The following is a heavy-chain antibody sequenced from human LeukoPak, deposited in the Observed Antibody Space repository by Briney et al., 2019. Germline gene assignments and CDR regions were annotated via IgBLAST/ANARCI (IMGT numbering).Heavy chain of an antibody. CDR1: GFTVSVNF. Sequence: GGSLRLSCAASGFTVSVNFMSWVRQAPGKGLEWVSGINSGGTTYYADSVKGRFTISRDNSKNTMYLQMNSLRAEDTAVYYCTRQTSPTEYYLDCWGQGTLVTVSS. J-gene: IGHJ4*02. CDR2: INSGGTT. CDR3: TRQTSPTEYYLDC. V-gene: IGHV3-53*01. D-gene: IGHD4-17*01.